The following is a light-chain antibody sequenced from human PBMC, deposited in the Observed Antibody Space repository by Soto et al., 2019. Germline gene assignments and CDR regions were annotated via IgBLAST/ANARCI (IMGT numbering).Light chain of an antibody. CDR1: QSVSSSY. Sequence: EIVLTQSPGTLSLSPGERATLSCRASQSVSSSYLAWYQQKPGQAPRLLMYGASRRASGIPDRFSGGGSGTDFTLTISRLEPEDFAVYYCQQYGTTPLTFGGGTKVEIK. CDR3: QQYGTTPLT. V-gene: IGKV3-20*01. J-gene: IGKJ4*01. CDR2: GAS.